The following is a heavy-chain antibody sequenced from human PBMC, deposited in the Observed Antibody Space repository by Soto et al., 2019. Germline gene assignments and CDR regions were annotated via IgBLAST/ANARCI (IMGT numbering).Heavy chain of an antibody. V-gene: IGHV3-7*05. D-gene: IGHD1-20*01. CDR3: ARDWGITTVPTFDY. CDR1: GFTFSSYW. Sequence: PGGSLRLSCAASGFTFSSYWMSWVRQAPGKGLEWVANIKQDGSEKYYVDSVKGRFTISRDNAKNSLYLQMNSLRAEDTAVYYCARDWGITTVPTFDYWGQGTLVTVSS. CDR2: IKQDGSEK. J-gene: IGHJ4*02.